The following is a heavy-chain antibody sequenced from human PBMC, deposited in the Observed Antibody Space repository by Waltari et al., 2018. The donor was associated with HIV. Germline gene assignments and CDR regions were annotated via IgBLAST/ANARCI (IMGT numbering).Heavy chain of an antibody. D-gene: IGHD6-13*01. CDR3: VKEHQYSHTWYSYYGMDV. V-gene: IGHV3-23*01. CDR1: GCPFVNTG. J-gene: IGHJ6*02. Sequence: VQLLESGGGLVQNGGCLKPSGAASGCPFVNTGYNWGTQAPGKGLEWVSAIIGSGGNTYYADPLKGRFTISRDNSKNTLYLQMNSLRAEDTAVYFCVKEHQYSHTWYSYYGMDVWGQGTTVTVSS. CDR2: IIGSGGNT.